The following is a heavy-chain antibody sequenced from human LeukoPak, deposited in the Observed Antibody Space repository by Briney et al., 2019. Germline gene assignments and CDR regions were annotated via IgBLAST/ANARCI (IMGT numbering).Heavy chain of an antibody. CDR3: ARIGGSGSYSGHYFDH. CDR2: ISGSGGTT. Sequence: GGSLRLSCAASGFSFSDYAVSWVRQAPGKGLEWVSSISGSGGTTYYADSVKGRFSISRDNSRNTLYLQMNSLRAEDTAVYYCARIGGSGSYSGHYFDHWGQGTLVTVSS. CDR1: GFSFSDYA. J-gene: IGHJ4*02. V-gene: IGHV3-23*01. D-gene: IGHD3-10*01.